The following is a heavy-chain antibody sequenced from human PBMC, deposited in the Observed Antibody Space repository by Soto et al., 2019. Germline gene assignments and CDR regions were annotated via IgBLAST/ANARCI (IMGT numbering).Heavy chain of an antibody. CDR1: GFTFSSYG. Sequence: GGSLRLSCAASGFTFSSYGMHWVRQAPGKGLEWVAVISYDGSNKYYADSVKGRFTISRDNSKNTLYLQMNSLRAEDTAVYYCAKDSAYTAMVDTGVFDYWGQGTLVTVSS. J-gene: IGHJ4*02. CDR2: ISYDGSNK. CDR3: AKDSAYTAMVDTGVFDY. D-gene: IGHD5-18*01. V-gene: IGHV3-30*18.